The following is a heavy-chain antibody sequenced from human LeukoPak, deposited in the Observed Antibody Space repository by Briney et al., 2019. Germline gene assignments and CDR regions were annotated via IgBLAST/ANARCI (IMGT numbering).Heavy chain of an antibody. CDR2: ISGSGGST. J-gene: IGHJ4*02. D-gene: IGHD6-13*01. CDR1: GLTFSSYA. Sequence: GGSLRLSCAASGLTFSSYAMSWVRQAPGKGLEWVSAISGSGGSTYYADSVKGRFTISRDNSKNTLYLQMNSLRAEDTAVYYCAKYPALYSSSWYYFDYWGQGTLVTVSS. CDR3: AKYPALYSSSWYYFDY. V-gene: IGHV3-23*01.